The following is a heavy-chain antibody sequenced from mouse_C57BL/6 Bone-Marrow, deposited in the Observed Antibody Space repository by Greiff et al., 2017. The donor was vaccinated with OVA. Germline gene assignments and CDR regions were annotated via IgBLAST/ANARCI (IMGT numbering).Heavy chain of an antibody. CDR2: IYPSDSET. D-gene: IGHD1-1*01. CDR1: GYTFTSYW. CDR3: ARYGSSIYWYFDV. V-gene: IGHV1-61*01. Sequence: VKLQQPGAELVRPGSSVKLSCKASGYTFTSYWMDWVKQRPGQGLEWIGNIYPSDSETHYNQKFKDKATLTVDKSSSTAYMQLSSLTSEDSAVYYCARYGSSIYWYFDVWGTGTTVTVSS. J-gene: IGHJ1*03.